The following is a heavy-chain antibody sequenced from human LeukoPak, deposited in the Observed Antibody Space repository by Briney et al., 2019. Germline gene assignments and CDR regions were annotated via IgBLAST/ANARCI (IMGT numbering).Heavy chain of an antibody. J-gene: IGHJ3*02. CDR3: ARSYCSSTSCYAVGAFDI. D-gene: IGHD2-2*01. CDR2: IYYSGST. V-gene: IGHV4-39*01. CDR1: GGSISSSNYY. Sequence: SETLSLTCTVSGGSISSSNYYWGWIRQPPGKGLEWIGSIYYSGSTCYNPSLKSRVTISVDTSKKQFSLRLSSVTAADTAVYYCARSYCSSTSCYAVGAFDIWGQGTLVTVSS.